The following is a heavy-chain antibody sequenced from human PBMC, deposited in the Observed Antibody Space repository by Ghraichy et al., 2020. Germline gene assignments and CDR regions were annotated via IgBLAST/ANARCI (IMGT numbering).Heavy chain of an antibody. V-gene: IGHV3-48*03. CDR3: AREAAQCGGDCNDY. Sequence: YLRLSCAASGFTFSSYEMNWVRQAPGKGLEWISYISSSVSNIYYADSVKGRFTISRDNAKNSLYLQMDSLRAEDTAVYYCAREAAQCGGDCNDYWGQGTLVTVSS. J-gene: IGHJ4*02. CDR1: GFTFSSYE. CDR2: ISSSVSNI. D-gene: IGHD2-21*01.